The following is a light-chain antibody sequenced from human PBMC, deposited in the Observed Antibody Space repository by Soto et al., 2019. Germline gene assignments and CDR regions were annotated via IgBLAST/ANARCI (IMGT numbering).Light chain of an antibody. CDR2: DAS. V-gene: IGKV1-5*01. CDR1: QSFHTW. Sequence: DVQMTQSPSTLSASVGDTVTITCRASQSFHTWVAWYQQHPGKAPKLLIYDASHLGSGAPSRFSGSESGTEFTLTIAGLQPDDFAIYYCQQYDSYWTFGQGTKV. CDR3: QQYDSYWT. J-gene: IGKJ1*01.